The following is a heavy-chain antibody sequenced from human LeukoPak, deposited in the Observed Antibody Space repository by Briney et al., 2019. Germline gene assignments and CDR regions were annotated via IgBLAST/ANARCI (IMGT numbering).Heavy chain of an antibody. D-gene: IGHD6-13*01. CDR3: ATSASSSWFHYFFDY. CDR1: GFTVSTEL. Sequence: PGRSLRLSCSASGFTVSTELMSWVRQAPGKGLEWVSVIYSGGDTYYADSVKGRFTISRDNSKNTLYLQMNSLRAEDTAVYYCATSASSSWFHYFFDYWGQGTLVTVSS. V-gene: IGHV3-66*01. J-gene: IGHJ4*02. CDR2: IYSGGDT.